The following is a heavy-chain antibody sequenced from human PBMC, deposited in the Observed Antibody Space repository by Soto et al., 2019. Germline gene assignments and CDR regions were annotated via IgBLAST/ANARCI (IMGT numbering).Heavy chain of an antibody. Sequence: PSETLSLTCTVSGGSISSYYWSWIRQPPGKGLEWIGYTYYSGSTNYNPSLKSRVTISVDTSKNQFSLKLSSVAAADTAVYYCARDPSGSGWADYYYGMDVWGQGTTVT. CDR3: ARDPSGSGWADYYYGMDV. CDR2: TYYSGST. D-gene: IGHD6-19*01. CDR1: GGSISSYY. V-gene: IGHV4-59*01. J-gene: IGHJ6*02.